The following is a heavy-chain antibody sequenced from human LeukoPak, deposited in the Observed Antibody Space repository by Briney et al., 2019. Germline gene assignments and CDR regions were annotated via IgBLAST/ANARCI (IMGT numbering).Heavy chain of an antibody. CDR2: IRSKAYGGTT. J-gene: IGHJ6*03. Sequence: PGRSLRLSCTASGFTFGDYALTWVRQAPGKGLEWVGFIRSKAYGGTTEYAASVKGRFTISRDDSKSIAYLQMNSLKTEDTAVYYCTRDAFDYMDVWGKGTTVTVSS. D-gene: IGHD3-16*01. CDR3: TRDAFDYMDV. CDR1: GFTFGDYA. V-gene: IGHV3-49*04.